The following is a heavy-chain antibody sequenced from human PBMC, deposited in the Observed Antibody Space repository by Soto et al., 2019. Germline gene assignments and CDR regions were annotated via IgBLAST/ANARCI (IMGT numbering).Heavy chain of an antibody. J-gene: IGHJ4*02. CDR1: GGTFSSYS. CDR2: IIPIFGTA. Sequence: SVKVSCKASGGTFSSYSINWVRQAPGQGLEWMGEIIPIFGTANYAQKFQGRVTITADESTSTAYMELSSLRSEDTAVYYCARDGGRRSGGIDYWGQGTLVTVSS. V-gene: IGHV1-69*13. CDR3: ARDGGRRSGGIDY. D-gene: IGHD1-26*01.